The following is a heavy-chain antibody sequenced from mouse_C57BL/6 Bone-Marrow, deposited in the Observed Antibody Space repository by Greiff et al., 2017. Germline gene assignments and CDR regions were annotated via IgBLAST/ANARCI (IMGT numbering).Heavy chain of an antibody. CDR1: GFTFSDYG. J-gene: IGHJ3*01. CDR2: ISNLAYSI. CDR3: SRIYYGNRAWFAD. D-gene: IGHD2-1*01. V-gene: IGHV5-15*01. Sequence: DVHLVESGGGLVQPGGSLKLSCAASGFTFSDYGMAWVRQAPRKGPEWVAFISNLAYSIDYADTVTGRVTISRENAKNTRYLEMSSLRSEDTALYYCSRIYYGNRAWFADWGQGTLVTVSA.